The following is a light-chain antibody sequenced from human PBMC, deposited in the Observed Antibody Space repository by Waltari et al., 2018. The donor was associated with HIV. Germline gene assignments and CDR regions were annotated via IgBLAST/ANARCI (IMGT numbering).Light chain of an antibody. V-gene: IGLV3-25*03. Sequence: SYELPQPPSVSVSPGQTARITGSGDALPKQYANWYQQKPGQAPVLVIYKDSERPSGIPERFSGSSSGTTVTLTISGVQAEDEADYYCQSADSSDTYSWVFGGGTKLTVL. CDR3: QSADSSDTYSWV. CDR1: ALPKQY. CDR2: KDS. J-gene: IGLJ3*02.